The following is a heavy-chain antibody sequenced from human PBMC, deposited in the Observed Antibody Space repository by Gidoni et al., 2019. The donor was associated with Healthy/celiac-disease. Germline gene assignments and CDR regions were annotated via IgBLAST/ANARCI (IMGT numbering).Heavy chain of an antibody. J-gene: IGHJ6*03. CDR2: IYYSGST. CDR1: GGSVSSGSYY. V-gene: IGHV4-61*01. CDR3: ASVLVGATMSRYYYYYMDV. D-gene: IGHD1-26*01. Sequence: QVQLQESGPGLVKPSETLSLPCTVSGGSVSSGSYYWSWIRQPPGKGLAWIGYIYYSGSTNYNPSLKSRVTISVDTSKNQFSLKLSSVTAADTAVYYCASVLVGATMSRYYYYYMDVWGKGTTVTVSS.